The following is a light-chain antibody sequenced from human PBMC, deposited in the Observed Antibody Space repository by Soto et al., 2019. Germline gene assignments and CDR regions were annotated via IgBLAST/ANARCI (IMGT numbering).Light chain of an antibody. CDR2: AAS. V-gene: IGKV1-6*01. CDR1: QDVSND. CDR3: LQDHEYLT. J-gene: IGKJ4*01. Sequence: AIQMTQSPSSLSASVGDRVTITCRASQDVSNDLGWYQQKPGKAPNLLIYAASTLQSGVPSRFSGSGSGTDFTLTISRLQPEDSASYYCLQDHEYLTFGGGTRVEIK.